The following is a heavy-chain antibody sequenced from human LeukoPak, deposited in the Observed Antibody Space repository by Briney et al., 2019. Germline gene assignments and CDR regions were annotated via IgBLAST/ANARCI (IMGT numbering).Heavy chain of an antibody. J-gene: IGHJ5*02. CDR2: TYYRSKWNT. V-gene: IGHV6-1*01. CDR1: GDSVSSNSAS. D-gene: IGHD1-26*01. Sequence: SQTLSLTCAISGDSVSSNSASWNWIRQSPSRGLEWLGRTYYRSKWNTDYAVSVTGRITINPDTSKNQFSLYLNSVTPEDTAVYYCARDPDSSYEWGPFDPWGQGTLVTVSS. CDR3: ARDPDSSYEWGPFDP.